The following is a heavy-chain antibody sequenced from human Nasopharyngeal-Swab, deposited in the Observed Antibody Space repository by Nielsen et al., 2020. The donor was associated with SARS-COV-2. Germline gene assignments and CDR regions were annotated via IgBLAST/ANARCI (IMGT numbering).Heavy chain of an antibody. Sequence: GESLKISCAASGFTFSDYYMSWIRQAPGKGLEWVSYISSSGSTMYYADSVKGRFTISRDNAKNSLYLQMNSLRAEDTAVYYCASTGAAAASDYYYYYYMDVWGKGTTVTVSS. V-gene: IGHV3-11*01. CDR2: ISSSGSTM. D-gene: IGHD6-13*01. J-gene: IGHJ6*03. CDR3: ASTGAAAASDYYYYYYMDV. CDR1: GFTFSDYY.